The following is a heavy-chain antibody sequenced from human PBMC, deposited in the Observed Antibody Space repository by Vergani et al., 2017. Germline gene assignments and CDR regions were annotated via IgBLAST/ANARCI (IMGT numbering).Heavy chain of an antibody. J-gene: IGHJ4*02. CDR2: IYYSGST. Sequence: QVQLQESGPGLVKPSETLSLTCTVSGGSISSYYWSWIRQPPGKGLEWIGYIYYSGSTNYNPSLKSRVTISVDTSKNQFSLKLSSVTAADTAVYYCATSIAVALDYWGQGTLVTVSS. V-gene: IGHV4-59*08. CDR3: ATSIAVALDY. D-gene: IGHD6-19*01. CDR1: GGSISSYY.